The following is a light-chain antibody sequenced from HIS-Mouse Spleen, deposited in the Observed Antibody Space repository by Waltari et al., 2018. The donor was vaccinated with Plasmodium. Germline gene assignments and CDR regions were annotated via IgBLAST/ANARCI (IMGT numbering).Light chain of an antibody. J-gene: IGLJ2*01. CDR3: SSYTSSSTLV. CDR1: SSDVVGYNY. Sequence: QSALTQPASVSGSPGQSTTIPCTGTSSDVVGYNYVSWYHQHPGKAPKLMIYDVSNRPPGVSNRFSGSKSGNTASLTISGLQAEDEADYYCSSYTSSSTLVFGGGTKLTVL. V-gene: IGLV2-14*03. CDR2: DVS.